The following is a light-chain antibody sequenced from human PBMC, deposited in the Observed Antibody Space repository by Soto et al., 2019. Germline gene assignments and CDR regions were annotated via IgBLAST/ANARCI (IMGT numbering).Light chain of an antibody. V-gene: IGKV3-15*01. Sequence: EIAMTQSPATLSVSPGQRATLSCRASQNVNSNLAWYQQKPGHAPSLLMYNVSTRATGFPARLSGSGSGTEFSLTSSSLQSEDYAIYYCQQYNTLNTFGQGTKLEIK. J-gene: IGKJ2*01. CDR2: NVS. CDR3: QQYNTLNT. CDR1: QNVNSN.